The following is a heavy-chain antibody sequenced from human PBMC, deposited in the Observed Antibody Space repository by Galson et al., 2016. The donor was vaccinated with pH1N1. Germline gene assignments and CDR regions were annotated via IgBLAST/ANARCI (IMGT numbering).Heavy chain of an antibody. Sequence: SVKVSCKASGDTFTNYYFHWVRQAPGQGLEWMGLILPNSGDTNFAKRFQGRVTMTRDTSISTAYMELTRLTSDDTAVYFCARELRGGSFDVWGQGTLVTVSS. CDR2: ILPNSGDT. V-gene: IGHV1-2*02. CDR1: GDTFTNYY. D-gene: IGHD3-9*01. CDR3: ARELRGGSFDV. J-gene: IGHJ1*01.